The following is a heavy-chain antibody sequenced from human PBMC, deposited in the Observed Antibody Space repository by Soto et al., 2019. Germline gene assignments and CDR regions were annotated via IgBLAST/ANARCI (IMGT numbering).Heavy chain of an antibody. V-gene: IGHV4-4*02. CDR2: VYHSGNT. J-gene: IGHJ4*02. Sequence: PSETLSLTCAVSGDSISSDKWWSWVRQPPGKGLEWIGEVYHSGNTNYNPSLKSRVIISVDKSKNQFSLKLSSVTDADTAMYYCARSNYFDYWGQGTLVTVSS. CDR1: GDSISSDKW. CDR3: ARSNYFDY.